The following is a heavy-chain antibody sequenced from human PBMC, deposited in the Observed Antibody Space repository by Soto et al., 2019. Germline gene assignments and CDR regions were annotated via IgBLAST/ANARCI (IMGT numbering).Heavy chain of an antibody. CDR2: IYYSGTTT. Sequence: PSETLSLTCTVSGGSISSYYWSWIRQPPGKGLEWIGYIYYSGTTTNYNPSLKSRVTLSVDTSKNQFSLKLSSVTAADTAVYYCARLDGSYAVPHFDYWGQGTQVTVSS. CDR1: GGSISSYY. D-gene: IGHD1-26*01. CDR3: ARLDGSYAVPHFDY. J-gene: IGHJ4*02. V-gene: IGHV4-59*08.